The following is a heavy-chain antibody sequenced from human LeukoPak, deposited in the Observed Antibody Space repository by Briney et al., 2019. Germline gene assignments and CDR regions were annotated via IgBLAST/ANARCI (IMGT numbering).Heavy chain of an antibody. D-gene: IGHD1-1*01. J-gene: IGHJ4*02. CDR2: IKEDGSEK. V-gene: IGHV3-7*01. CDR1: GFTFSSYW. CDR3: ARDRTGNDY. Sequence: GGSLRLSCAASGFTFSSYWMSWIRQAPGKGLEWVANIKEDGSEKYYVDSVRGRFTISRDNAKNSLSLQMNSLRAENTAVYYCARDRTGNDYWGQGALVTVSS.